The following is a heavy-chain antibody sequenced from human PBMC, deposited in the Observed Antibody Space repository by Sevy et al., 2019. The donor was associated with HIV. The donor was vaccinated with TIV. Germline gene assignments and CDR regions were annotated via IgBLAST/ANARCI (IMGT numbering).Heavy chain of an antibody. CDR2: IYYTGTT. J-gene: IGHJ4*02. CDR1: GGSMSSYF. D-gene: IGHD3-10*01. V-gene: IGHV4-59*01. Sequence: SETLSLTCTVSGGSMSSYFWSWIRQPPGKGLDWIGYIYYTGTTNYHPSLKSRLTMSVDTSKNRFSLKLTAVTAADTAVYYCARDSVLSPRVFDSWGQGTLVTVSS. CDR3: ARDSVLSPRVFDS.